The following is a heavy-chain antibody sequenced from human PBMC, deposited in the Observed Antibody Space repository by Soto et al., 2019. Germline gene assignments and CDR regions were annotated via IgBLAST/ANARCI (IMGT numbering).Heavy chain of an antibody. CDR3: ARAYGWDYYYYYGMDV. Sequence: GGSLRLSCAASGFTFSDYRMNWVRQAPGKGLEWVSSISSSSPYIFYAESLKGRFTISRDNARNSLYLQMNSLRAEDTAVYYCARAYGWDYYYYYGMDVWGQGTTVTVYS. CDR1: GFTFSDYR. V-gene: IGHV3-21*01. J-gene: IGHJ6*02. CDR2: ISSSSPYI. D-gene: IGHD4-17*01.